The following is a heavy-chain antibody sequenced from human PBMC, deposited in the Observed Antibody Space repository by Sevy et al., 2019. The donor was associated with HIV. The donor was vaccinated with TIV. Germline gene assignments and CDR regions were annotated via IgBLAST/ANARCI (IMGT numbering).Heavy chain of an antibody. Sequence: GGSLRLSCAASGLTFSSYWMTWVRQAPGKGLEWVANINQGGSQEYYVDSVKGRFTISRDNAKNSLYLQINSLRAEDTAVYYCATILPARVPAEYFQHWGHGTLVTVSS. CDR3: ATILPARVPAEYFQH. CDR2: INQGGSQE. J-gene: IGHJ1*01. V-gene: IGHV3-7*01. D-gene: IGHD5-18*01. CDR1: GLTFSSYW.